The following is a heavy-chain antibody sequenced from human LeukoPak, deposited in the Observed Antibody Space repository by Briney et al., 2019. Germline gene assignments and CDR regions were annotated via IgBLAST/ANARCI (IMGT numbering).Heavy chain of an antibody. D-gene: IGHD6-19*01. CDR1: GYTFTGYY. Sequence: ASVKVSCKASGYTFTGYYMHWVRQAPGRGLEWMGWINPNSGGTNYAQKFQGRVTMTRDTSISTAYMELSRLRSDDTAVYYCARVIAVAGTSDWFDPWGQGTLVTVSS. CDR3: ARVIAVAGTSDWFDP. V-gene: IGHV1-2*02. CDR2: INPNSGGT. J-gene: IGHJ5*02.